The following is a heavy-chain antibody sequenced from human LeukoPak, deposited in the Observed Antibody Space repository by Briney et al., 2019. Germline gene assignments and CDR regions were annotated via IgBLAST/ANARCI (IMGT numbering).Heavy chain of an antibody. CDR3: ARVAYGDYGVCYFDY. CDR1: GFTFSSYE. D-gene: IGHD4-17*01. CDR2: ISSSGSTI. Sequence: GGSLRLSCAASGFTFSSYEMNWVRQAPGKGLEWVSYISSSGSTIYYADSVKGRFTISRDNAKNSLYLQMNSLRAEDTAVYYCARVAYGDYGVCYFDYWGQGTLVTVSS. V-gene: IGHV3-48*03. J-gene: IGHJ4*02.